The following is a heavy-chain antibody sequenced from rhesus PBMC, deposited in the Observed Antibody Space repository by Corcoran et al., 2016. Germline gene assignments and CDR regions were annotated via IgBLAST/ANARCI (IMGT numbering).Heavy chain of an antibody. CDR3: ARGPLYWDDYTTFDY. CDR1: GGPFRSVR. V-gene: IGHV4-80*01. D-gene: IGHD3-34*01. Sequence: QVQLQESGPGLVKPSETLSITCPFSGGPFRSVRWSVISQPPGKGLEWNGEIHGNSGSTHVNPSLKSRVTISKGASKNQCSLKLSSVTAADTAVYYGARGPLYWDDYTTFDYWGQGVLVTVSS. J-gene: IGHJ4*01. CDR2: IHGNSGST.